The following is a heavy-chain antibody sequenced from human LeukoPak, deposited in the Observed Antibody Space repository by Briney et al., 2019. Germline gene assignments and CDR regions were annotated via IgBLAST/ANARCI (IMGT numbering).Heavy chain of an antibody. D-gene: IGHD4-17*01. J-gene: IGHJ3*02. Sequence: GGSLRLSCAASGFTFSSYGMSWVRQAPGKGLEWVSAISGSGGSTYYADSVKGRFTISRDNSKNTLYLQMNSLRAEDTAVYYCAKESNMVTTWPYAFDIWGQGTMVTVSS. CDR2: ISGSGGST. V-gene: IGHV3-23*01. CDR3: AKESNMVTTWPYAFDI. CDR1: GFTFSSYG.